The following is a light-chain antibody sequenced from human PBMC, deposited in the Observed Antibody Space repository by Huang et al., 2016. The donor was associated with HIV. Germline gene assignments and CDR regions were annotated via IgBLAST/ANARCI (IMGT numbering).Light chain of an antibody. V-gene: IGKV1-5*03. Sequence: DIQMTQSPPTLSRSVGDRVTITCRASQSISSWLAWYQQKPGKAPKLLIYEASKVQRGVPSMFSGRRSGTEFTLTISSLQPDDFATYYCQQYNSHPGTFGLGTKVEMK. J-gene: IGKJ1*01. CDR1: QSISSW. CDR3: QQYNSHPGT. CDR2: EAS.